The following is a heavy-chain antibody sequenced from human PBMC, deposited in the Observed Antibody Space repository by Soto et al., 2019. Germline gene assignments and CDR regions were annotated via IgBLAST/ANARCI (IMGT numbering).Heavy chain of an antibody. D-gene: IGHD1-20*01. CDR1: GFTFSNYW. CDR3: ARGIRGYYGVDV. V-gene: IGHV3-74*01. Sequence: EVQLVESGGGLVQPGGSLRLSCAASGFTFSNYWIHWVRQAPGKGLVWVSRINGDGTTTDYADSVKGRFTISRDNAKNTVYLQMNSLRVEEAAVYYCARGIRGYYGVDVWGQGTTVTVS. CDR2: INGDGTTT. J-gene: IGHJ6*02.